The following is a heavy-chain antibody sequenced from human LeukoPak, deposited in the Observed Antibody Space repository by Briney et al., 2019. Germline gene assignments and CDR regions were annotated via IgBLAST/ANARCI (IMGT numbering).Heavy chain of an antibody. J-gene: IGHJ5*02. CDR2: IIPIFGTA. V-gene: IGHV1-69*13. CDR3: ARDHYYDSSGYYYWFDP. CDR1: GYIFTGYY. D-gene: IGHD3-22*01. Sequence: GASVKVSCKASGYIFTGYYMHWVRQAPGQGLEWMGWIIPIFGTANYAQKFQGRVTITADESTSTAYMELSSLRSEDTAVYYCARDHYYDSSGYYYWFDPWGQGTLVTVSS.